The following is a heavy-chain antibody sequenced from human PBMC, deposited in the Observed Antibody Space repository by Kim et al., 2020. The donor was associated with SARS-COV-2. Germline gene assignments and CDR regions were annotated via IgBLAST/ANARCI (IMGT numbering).Heavy chain of an antibody. CDR1: GYTFSNYG. V-gene: IGHV1-18*01. CDR3: ARDPPEKWLPDF. J-gene: IGHJ4*02. D-gene: IGHD6-19*01. Sequence: ASVKVSCKTSGYTFSNYGISWLRQAPGQGLEWMAWINAYNGNTNHAQRFQGRVTMTTDSSTSTAYMELRSLTFDDTAVYYCARDPPEKWLPDFWVQGTLV. CDR2: INAYNGNT.